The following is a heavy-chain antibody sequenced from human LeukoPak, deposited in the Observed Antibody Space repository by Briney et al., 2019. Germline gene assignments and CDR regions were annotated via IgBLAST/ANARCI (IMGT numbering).Heavy chain of an antibody. CDR2: IKQDGSEK. D-gene: IGHD6-19*01. Sequence: PGGSLRLSCAASGFTFSSYWMSWVRQAPGKGLEWVANIKQDGSEKYYVDSVKGRFTISRDNAKNSLYLQMNSLRAEDTALYYCAKGGWTPYYYFDYWGQGTLVTVSS. CDR1: GFTFSSYW. J-gene: IGHJ4*02. CDR3: AKGGWTPYYYFDY. V-gene: IGHV3-7*03.